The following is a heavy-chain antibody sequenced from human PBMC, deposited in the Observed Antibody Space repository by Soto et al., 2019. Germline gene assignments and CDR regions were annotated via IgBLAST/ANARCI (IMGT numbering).Heavy chain of an antibody. D-gene: IGHD3-9*01. CDR3: ASHPQWDILTGSNYGMDV. CDR1: GYSFTSYW. Sequence: PVESLKISCKGSGYSFTSYWIGWVRQMPVKVLEWMGIIYPGDSDTRYSPSFQGQVTISADKSISTAYLQWSSLKASDTAMYYCASHPQWDILTGSNYGMDVWGQGTTVTVSS. CDR2: IYPGDSDT. V-gene: IGHV5-51*01. J-gene: IGHJ6*02.